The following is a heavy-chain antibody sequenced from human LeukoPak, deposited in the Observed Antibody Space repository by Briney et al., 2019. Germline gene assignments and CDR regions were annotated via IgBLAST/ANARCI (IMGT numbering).Heavy chain of an antibody. CDR3: TKDPFRDGYNLGY. V-gene: IGHV3-7*01. CDR1: GFTFSSYW. Sequence: GGSLRLSCAASGFTFSSYWMSWVRQAPGKGLEWVANINQDVSEKYYVYSVKCRFTISTDNSKNTLYLKMNSLRAEDTAVYYCTKDPFRDGYNLGYWGKGTLVTVSS. CDR2: INQDVSEK. D-gene: IGHD5-24*01. J-gene: IGHJ4*02.